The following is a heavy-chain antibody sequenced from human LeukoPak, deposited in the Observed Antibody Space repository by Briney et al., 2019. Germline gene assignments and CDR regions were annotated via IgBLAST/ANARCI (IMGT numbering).Heavy chain of an antibody. CDR3: ARAQQDSSSWPRVGVNAYYYYYYMDV. D-gene: IGHD6-13*01. CDR1: GGTFISYA. J-gene: IGHJ6*03. V-gene: IGHV1-69*10. CDR2: IIPILGIA. Sequence: GASVKLSCKASGGTFISYAISWVRQAPGQGLEWMGGIIPILGIANYAQRFQGRVTITADKSTSTAYMELSSLRSEDTAVYYCARAQQDSSSWPRVGVNAYYYYYYMDVWGKGTTVTVSS.